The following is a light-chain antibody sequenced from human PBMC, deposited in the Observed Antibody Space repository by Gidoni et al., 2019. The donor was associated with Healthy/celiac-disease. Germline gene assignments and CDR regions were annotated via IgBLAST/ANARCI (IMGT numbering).Light chain of an antibody. CDR1: QSVSSY. CDR3: QQRSNWPPVLT. V-gene: IGKV3-11*01. CDR2: EAS. J-gene: IGKJ4*01. Sequence: EIVLTQSPATLSLYPGERATLSCRASQSVSSYLAWYQQKPGQAPRLLIYEASNRATGIPARFSGSGSGTDFTLTISSLEPEDFAVYYCQQRSNWPPVLTFGGGTKVEIK.